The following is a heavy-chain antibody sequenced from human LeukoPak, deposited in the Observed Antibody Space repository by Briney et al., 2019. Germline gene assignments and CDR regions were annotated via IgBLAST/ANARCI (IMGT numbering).Heavy chain of an antibody. CDR1: GGSISSGGYY. CDR2: IYYSGST. Sequence: PSQTLSLTCTVSGGSISSGGYYWSWLRQHPGKGLEWIGYIYYSGSTYYNPSLKSRVTISVDTSKNQFSLKLSSVTAADTAVYYCARDQKGSSSGYYYYHMDVWGKGTTVTVSS. CDR3: ARDQKGSSSGYYYYHMDV. V-gene: IGHV4-31*03. D-gene: IGHD6-6*01. J-gene: IGHJ6*03.